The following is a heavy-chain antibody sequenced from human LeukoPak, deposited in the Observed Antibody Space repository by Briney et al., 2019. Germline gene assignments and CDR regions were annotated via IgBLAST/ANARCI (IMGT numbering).Heavy chain of an antibody. J-gene: IGHJ4*02. CDR1: GFTFSSYA. CDR2: ISGSGGST. V-gene: IGHV3-23*01. D-gene: IGHD3-10*01. CDR3: AKDTYYYGSGSPGDY. Sequence: GGSLRLSCAASGFTFSSYAMSWVRQAPGKGLEWVSAISGSGGSTYYADSVKGRFTISRDNSKNTLYLQMNSPRAEDTAVYYCAKDTYYYGSGSPGDYWGQGTLVTVSS.